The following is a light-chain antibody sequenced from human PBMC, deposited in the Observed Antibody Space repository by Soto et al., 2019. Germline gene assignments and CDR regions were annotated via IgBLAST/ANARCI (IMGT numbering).Light chain of an antibody. Sequence: QSVLTQPPSASGSPGQSITISCTGTSSDVGGYNYVSWYQQQSGKAPKLMIHEVSNRPSGVSNRFSGSKSGNTASLTISGLQAEDEADYYCSSYTSSRAYVFGIGTKDTVL. J-gene: IGLJ1*01. V-gene: IGLV2-14*01. CDR1: SSDVGGYNY. CDR3: SSYTSSRAYV. CDR2: EVS.